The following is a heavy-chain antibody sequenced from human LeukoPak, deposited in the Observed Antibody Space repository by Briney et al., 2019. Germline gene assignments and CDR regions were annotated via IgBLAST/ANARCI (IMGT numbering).Heavy chain of an antibody. CDR1: GGSISTGNYF. CDR2: IHYSGTT. Sequence: SETLSLTCTVSGGSISTGNYFWGWIRQPPGKGLEWIGSIHYSGTTYYSPSFKSRLTISVDTFKNQFSLKLSSVTAADTGLYYCAISFGSGTYFDFWGQGTLVTVSS. J-gene: IGHJ4*02. CDR3: AISFGSGTYFDF. V-gene: IGHV4-39*01. D-gene: IGHD3-10*01.